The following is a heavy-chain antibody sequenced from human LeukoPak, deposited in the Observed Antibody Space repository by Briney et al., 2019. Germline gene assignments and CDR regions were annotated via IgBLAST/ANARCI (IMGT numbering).Heavy chain of an antibody. V-gene: IGHV3-43*02. CDR1: GFTFDDYA. CDR2: ISGDGGST. Sequence: PGGSLRLSCAASGFTFDDYAMYWVRQAPGKGLEWVSLISGDGGSTYYADSVRGRFTISRDNSKNSLYLQMNSLRTEDTTLYYCAKDERGGSTDFDYWGQGTLVTVSS. CDR3: AKDERGGSTDFDY. J-gene: IGHJ4*02. D-gene: IGHD2-15*01.